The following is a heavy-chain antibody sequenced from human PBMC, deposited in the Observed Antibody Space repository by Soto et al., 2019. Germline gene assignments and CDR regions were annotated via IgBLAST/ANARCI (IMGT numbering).Heavy chain of an antibody. D-gene: IGHD2-2*01. V-gene: IGHV4-61*01. CDR3: ARVPDR. Sequence: SETLSLTCTVSGGSVSGGSYFWSWVRQPPGKGLEWIGYFYYSGSTKYNPSLKSRVTILEDTSKNQFSPKLNSVTAADTAVYYCARVPDRWGQGTLVTVSS. CDR1: GGSVSGGSYF. J-gene: IGHJ5*02. CDR2: FYYSGST.